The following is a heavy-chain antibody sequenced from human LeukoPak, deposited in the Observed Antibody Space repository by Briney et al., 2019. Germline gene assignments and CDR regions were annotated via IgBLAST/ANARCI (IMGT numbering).Heavy chain of an antibody. J-gene: IGHJ6*02. CDR3: AKVGRDCSGGSCYSGYYYGMDV. CDR1: GFTFSSYG. V-gene: IGHV3-30*02. Sequence: PGGSLRLSCAASGFTFSSYGMHWVRQAPGKGLEWVAFIRYDGSNKYYADSVKGRITISRDNSKNTLYLQMNSLRAEDTAVYYCAKVGRDCSGGSCYSGYYYGMDVWGQGTTVTVSS. CDR2: IRYDGSNK. D-gene: IGHD2-15*01.